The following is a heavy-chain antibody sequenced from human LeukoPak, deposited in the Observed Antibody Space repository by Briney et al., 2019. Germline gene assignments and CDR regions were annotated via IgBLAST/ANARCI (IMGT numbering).Heavy chain of an antibody. J-gene: IGHJ6*02. CDR3: ARDLSYYHSSGYYFGMDV. Sequence: SETLSLTCTVSGGSISSGGYYWSWIRKHPGKGLEWSWYMYYSGSTYYIPSLKSRVTISVDASKNQFSLKLSSVTAANTAVYYCARDLSYYHSSGYYFGMDVWGRGTTVTVSS. CDR2: MYYSGST. V-gene: IGHV4-31*03. CDR1: GGSISSGGYY. D-gene: IGHD3-22*01.